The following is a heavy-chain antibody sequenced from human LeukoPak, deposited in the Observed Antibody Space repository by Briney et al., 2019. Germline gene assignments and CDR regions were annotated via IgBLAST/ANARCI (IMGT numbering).Heavy chain of an antibody. D-gene: IGHD3-10*01. Sequence: GGSLRLSCAASGFTFSSYNMSWVRQAPGKGLEWVANIKQDGSEKYYVDSVKGRFTISRDNAKNSLYLQMNSLRAEDTAVYYCARDRAFFDYWGQGTLVTVSS. J-gene: IGHJ4*02. V-gene: IGHV3-7*04. CDR1: GFTFSSYN. CDR3: ARDRAFFDY. CDR2: IKQDGSEK.